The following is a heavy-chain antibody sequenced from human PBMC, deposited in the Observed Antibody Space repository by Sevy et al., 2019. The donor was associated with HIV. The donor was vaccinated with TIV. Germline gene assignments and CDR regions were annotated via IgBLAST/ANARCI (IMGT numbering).Heavy chain of an antibody. Sequence: GGSLRLSCAPSGFTLSGYWMHWVRQAPGKGLEWVSYMNSDGTVIKYADFVQGRFIMSRDNAKNTLFLQMNSLTVADTALYYCVRGTSGWYGVDCWGQGTLVTVSS. D-gene: IGHD6-19*01. V-gene: IGHV3-74*01. CDR3: VRGTSGWYGVDC. J-gene: IGHJ4*02. CDR2: MNSDGTVI. CDR1: GFTLSGYW.